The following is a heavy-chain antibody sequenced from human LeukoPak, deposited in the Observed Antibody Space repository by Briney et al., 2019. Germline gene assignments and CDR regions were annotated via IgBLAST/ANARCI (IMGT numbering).Heavy chain of an antibody. J-gene: IGHJ4*02. V-gene: IGHV4-61*02. CDR1: GGSISSSSYY. CDR3: ARHTLRYFDWFDY. CDR2: IYTSGST. Sequence: SETLSLTCTVSGGSISSSSYYWGWIRQPAGKGLEWIGRIYTSGSTNYNPSLKSRVTMSVDTSKNQFSLKLSSVTAADTAVYYCARHTLRYFDWFDYWGQGTLVTVSS. D-gene: IGHD3-9*01.